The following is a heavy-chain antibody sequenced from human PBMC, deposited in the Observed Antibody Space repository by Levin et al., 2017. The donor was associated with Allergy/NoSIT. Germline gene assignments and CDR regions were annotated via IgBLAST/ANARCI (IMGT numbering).Heavy chain of an antibody. V-gene: IGHV3-33*01. J-gene: IGHJ2*01. CDR2: IWYDGSNK. D-gene: IGHD6-13*01. CDR3: ARGVTGYSRRWYFDL. CDR1: GFTFSSYG. Sequence: GESLKISCAASGFTFSSYGMHWVRQAPGKGLEWVAVIWYDGSNKYYADSVKGRFTISRDNSKNTLYLQMNSLRAEDTAVYYCARGVTGYSRRWYFDLWGRGTLVTVSS.